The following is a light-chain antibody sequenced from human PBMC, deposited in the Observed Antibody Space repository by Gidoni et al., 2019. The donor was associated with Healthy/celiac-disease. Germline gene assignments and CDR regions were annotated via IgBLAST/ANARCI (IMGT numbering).Light chain of an antibody. V-gene: IGKV3-20*01. Sequence: EIVLTQSPCTLSLSPGERATLSCRASQSVSSSYLACYQQKPGQAPRLLLYGASSRATGIPDRFSGSGSGTDFTLTISRLEPDDFAVYYCQQYGSSPLLTFGGGTKVEIK. CDR2: GAS. CDR1: QSVSSSY. CDR3: QQYGSSPLLT. J-gene: IGKJ4*01.